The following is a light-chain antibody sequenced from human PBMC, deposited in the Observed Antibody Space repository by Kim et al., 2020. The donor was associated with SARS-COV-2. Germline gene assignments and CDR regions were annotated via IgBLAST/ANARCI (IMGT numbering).Light chain of an antibody. CDR2: GNN. J-gene: IGLJ3*02. V-gene: IGLV1-40*01. Sequence: QSVLTQPPSASGAPGQRVTISCTGSNTNIGAGYDVHWYQQLPGTAPKLLIYGNNNRPSGVPDRFSGSKSGTSASLAITGLQAEDEAEYYCQSYDSSLRGMVFGGGTKVTVL. CDR1: NTNIGAGYD. CDR3: QSYDSSLRGMV.